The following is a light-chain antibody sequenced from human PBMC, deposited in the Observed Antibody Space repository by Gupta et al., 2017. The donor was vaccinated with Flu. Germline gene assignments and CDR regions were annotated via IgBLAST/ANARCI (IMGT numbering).Light chain of an antibody. V-gene: IGKV3-20*01. CDR2: GAS. J-gene: IGKJ2*03. Sequence: VLTQSPGTLSLSPGDRAALSCRASQSVASNYLAWYQKKPGQAPRLLIYGASSRATGIPDRCSGSGSGKDFTITSSRLDQEDFAVYCCQPYDVDAYSFGQGTRLEIK. CDR3: QPYDVDAYS. CDR1: QSVASNY.